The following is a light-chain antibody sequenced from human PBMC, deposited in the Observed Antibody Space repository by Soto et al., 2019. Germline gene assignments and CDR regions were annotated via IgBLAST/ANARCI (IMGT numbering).Light chain of an antibody. V-gene: IGKV3-11*01. CDR1: QSVSGN. CDR3: QQRTSWPPWT. J-gene: IGKJ1*01. CDR2: DAS. Sequence: IVLTQSPGTLSLSPGERATLSCRASQSVSGNYLAWYQQKPGQAPRLLIYDASERASGIPARFSGSGSGTDFTLTISSLEPEDFAVYYCQQRTSWPPWTFGQGTKVDNK.